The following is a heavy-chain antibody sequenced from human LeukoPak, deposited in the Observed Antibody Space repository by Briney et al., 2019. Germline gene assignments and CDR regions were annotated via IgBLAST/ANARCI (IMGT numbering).Heavy chain of an antibody. V-gene: IGHV4-39*01. CDR3: ARFLSYSNYFQH. J-gene: IGHJ1*01. CDR2: IYYSGST. D-gene: IGHD4-11*01. CDR1: GGSISSSSYY. Sequence: PSETLSLTCSVSGGSISSSSYYWGWIRQPPGKGLEWIGNIYYSGSTYYNPSLKSRVTISVDTSKNQFSLKLSSVTAADTAVYYCARFLSYSNYFQHWGQGTLVTVSS.